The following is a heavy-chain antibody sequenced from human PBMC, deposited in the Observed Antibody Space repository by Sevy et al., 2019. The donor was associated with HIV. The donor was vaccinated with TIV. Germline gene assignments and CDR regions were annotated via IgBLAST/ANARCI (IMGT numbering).Heavy chain of an antibody. CDR2: VSSDSMFI. Sequence: GGSLRLSCAASGFTFNTYSMNWVRQAPGKGLEWVSSVSSDSMFIYYADSVKGCFTISRDNARNLLFLQMNTLRADDTAVYYCTSLGQLWLLNFWGQGALVTVSS. CDR3: TSLGQLWLLNF. J-gene: IGHJ4*02. CDR1: GFTFNTYS. D-gene: IGHD3-16*01. V-gene: IGHV3-21*01.